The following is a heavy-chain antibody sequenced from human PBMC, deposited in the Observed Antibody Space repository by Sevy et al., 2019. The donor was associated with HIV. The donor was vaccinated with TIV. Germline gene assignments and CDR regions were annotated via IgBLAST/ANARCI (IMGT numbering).Heavy chain of an antibody. V-gene: IGHV3-64D*06. D-gene: IGHD3-22*01. CDR3: VKVLRSYYDSRGYYQAGDLYYYYGMDV. J-gene: IGHJ6*02. Sequence: GGSLRLSCSASGFTFSSYAMHWVRQAPGKGLEYVSAISGNGGSTYYADSVKGRFTISRDNSKNTLYLQMSSLRAEDTDVYYCVKVLRSYYDSRGYYQAGDLYYYYGMDVWGQGTTVTVSS. CDR2: ISGNGGST. CDR1: GFTFSSYA.